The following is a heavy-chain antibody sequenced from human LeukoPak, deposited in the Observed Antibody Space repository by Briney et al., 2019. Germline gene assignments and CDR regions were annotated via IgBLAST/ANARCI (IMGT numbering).Heavy chain of an antibody. CDR2: ISSSGSTI. J-gene: IGHJ4*02. CDR3: ARDHSGYYQYYFDY. Sequence: GGSLRLSCAASGFTFSSYEMNWVRQAPGKGLEWVSYISSSGSTIYYADSVKGRFTISRDNAKNSLYLQMNSLRAEDTAVYYCARDHSGYYQYYFDYWGQGTLVTVSS. CDR1: GFTFSSYE. D-gene: IGHD3-22*01. V-gene: IGHV3-48*03.